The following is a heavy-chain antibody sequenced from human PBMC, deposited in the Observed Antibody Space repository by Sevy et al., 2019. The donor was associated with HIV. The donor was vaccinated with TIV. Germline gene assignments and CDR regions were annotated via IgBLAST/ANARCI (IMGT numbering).Heavy chain of an antibody. Sequence: GESLKISCAASGFTFDDYTMHWVRQAPGKGLEWVSLISWDGGSTYYADSVKGRFTISRDNSKNSLYLQMNSLRTEDTALYYCAKDMGRRDYYGSGSPPHGMDVRGQGTTVTVSS. CDR3: AKDMGRRDYYGSGSPPHGMDV. J-gene: IGHJ6*02. V-gene: IGHV3-43*01. CDR2: ISWDGGST. CDR1: GFTFDDYT. D-gene: IGHD3-10*01.